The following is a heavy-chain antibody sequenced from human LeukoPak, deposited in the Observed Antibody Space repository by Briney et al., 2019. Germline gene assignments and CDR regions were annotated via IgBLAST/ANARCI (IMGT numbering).Heavy chain of an antibody. CDR1: GYTFTGYY. CDR2: INPNSGGT. Sequence: WASVKVSCKASGYTFTGYYMHWVRQAPGQGLEWMGWINPNSGGTNYAQKFQGRVTMTRDTSISTAYMELSRLRSDDTAVYYRAISSSWYFSGYWGQGTLVTVSS. CDR3: AISSSWYFSGY. V-gene: IGHV1-2*02. D-gene: IGHD6-13*01. J-gene: IGHJ4*02.